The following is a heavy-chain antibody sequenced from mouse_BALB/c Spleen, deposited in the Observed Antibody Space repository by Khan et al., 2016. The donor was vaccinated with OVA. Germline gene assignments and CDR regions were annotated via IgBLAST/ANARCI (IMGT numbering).Heavy chain of an antibody. Sequence: QMQLEESGAELAKPGASVKMSCKASGYTFINYWILWVKQRPGQGLEWIGYINPSTGYTEYNQNFKDKATLTADKSSSTAYMQLSSLTSEDSAVYYCARRSLRWDFDYWGQGTTLTVSS. CDR2: INPSTGYT. CDR1: GYTFINYW. D-gene: IGHD1-1*01. CDR3: ARRSLRWDFDY. V-gene: IGHV1-7*01. J-gene: IGHJ2*01.